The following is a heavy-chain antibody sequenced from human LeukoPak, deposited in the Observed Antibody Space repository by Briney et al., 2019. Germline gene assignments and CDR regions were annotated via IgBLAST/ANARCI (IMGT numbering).Heavy chain of an antibody. V-gene: IGHV4-34*01. D-gene: IGHD4-17*01. Sequence: SETLSLTCAVYGGSFSGYYWSWIRQPPGKGLEWIGEINHSGSTNYNPSLKSRVTISVDTSKNQFSLKLSSVTAADTAVYYCASRYGDLDNWFDPWGHGTLGSVSS. CDR3: ASRYGDLDNWFDP. J-gene: IGHJ5*02. CDR1: GGSFSGYY. CDR2: INHSGST.